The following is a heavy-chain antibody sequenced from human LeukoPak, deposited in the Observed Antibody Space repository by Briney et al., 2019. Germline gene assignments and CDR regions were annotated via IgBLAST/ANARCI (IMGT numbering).Heavy chain of an antibody. CDR2: IYYSGST. CDR3: ARGEMATIHYFDY. J-gene: IGHJ4*02. CDR1: GGSISSGGYY. Sequence: SETLPLTCTVSGGSISSGGYYWSWIRQHPGKGLEWIGYIYYSGSTYYNPSLKSRVTISVDTSKNQFSLKLSSVTAADTAVYYCARGEMATIHYFDYWGQGTLVTVSS. V-gene: IGHV4-31*03. D-gene: IGHD5-24*01.